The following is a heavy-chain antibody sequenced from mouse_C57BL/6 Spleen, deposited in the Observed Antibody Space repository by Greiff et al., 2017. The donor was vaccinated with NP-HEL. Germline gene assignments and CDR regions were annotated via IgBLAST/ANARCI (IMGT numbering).Heavy chain of an antibody. CDR2: INPNNGGT. CDR3: ARGGYSSGYWYFDV. V-gene: IGHV1-18*01. CDR1: GYTFTDYN. Sequence: VQLQQSGPELVKPGASVKIPCKASGYTFTDYNMDWVKQSHGKSLEWIGDINPNNGGTIYNQKFKGKATLTVDKSSSTAYMELRSLTSEDTAVYYCARGGYSSGYWYFDVWGTGTTVTVSS. D-gene: IGHD3-2*02. J-gene: IGHJ1*03.